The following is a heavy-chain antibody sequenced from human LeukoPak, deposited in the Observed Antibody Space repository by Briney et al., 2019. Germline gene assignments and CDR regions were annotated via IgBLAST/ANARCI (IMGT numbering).Heavy chain of an antibody. Sequence: GASVKVSCXASGFTFTNSAMQWVRQARGQRLEWIGWIVVGSGNTNCAQKFQERVTITRDMSTSTAYMELSSLRSEDTAVYYCAADPHRTYCYDSSGYYPPRTAGFDPWGQGTLVTVSS. CDR1: GFTFTNSA. CDR3: AADPHRTYCYDSSGYYPPRTAGFDP. V-gene: IGHV1-58*02. D-gene: IGHD3-22*01. CDR2: IVVGSGNT. J-gene: IGHJ5*02.